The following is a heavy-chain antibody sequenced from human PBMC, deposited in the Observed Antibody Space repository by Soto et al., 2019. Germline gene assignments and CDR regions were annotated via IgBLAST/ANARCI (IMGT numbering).Heavy chain of an antibody. CDR3: ARDKYRQHCGGNYYYGMDV. CDR1: GGTFGNSA. V-gene: IGHV1-69*12. CDR2: IIPIFPTP. J-gene: IGHJ6*02. D-gene: IGHD2-2*02. Sequence: QVQLVQSGAEVKKPGSSVTVSCKASGGTFGNSAISWVRQAPGQGLEWRGGIIPIFPTPDYAQTFQGRVPITADESTTTAYMELTSLRSEDTAVYFCARDKYRQHCGGNYYYGMDVWGQGTTVTVSS.